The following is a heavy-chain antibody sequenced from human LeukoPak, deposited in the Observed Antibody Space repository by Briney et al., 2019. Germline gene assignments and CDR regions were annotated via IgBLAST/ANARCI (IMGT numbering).Heavy chain of an antibody. CDR2: IYGGNGNT. J-gene: IGHJ4*02. Sequence: ASVKVSCKASGYTFTSYAMHWVRQAPGQRLEWMGWIYGGNGNTKYSQKFQGRVSITRDTSASTVYMELSSLRSEDTAVYYCARGGYWGQGTLVTASS. V-gene: IGHV1-3*01. CDR3: ARGGY. D-gene: IGHD3-16*01. CDR1: GYTFTSYA.